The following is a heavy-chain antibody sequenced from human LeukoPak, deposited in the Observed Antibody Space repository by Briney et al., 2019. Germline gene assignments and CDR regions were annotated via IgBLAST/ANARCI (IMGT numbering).Heavy chain of an antibody. CDR1: GGTFSSYA. CDR3: ARDPLPSLRYFDWTHP. D-gene: IGHD3-9*01. Sequence: SVKVSCKASGGTFSSYAISWVRQAPGQGLEWMGRIIPILGIANYAQKFQGRVTITADKSTSTAYMELSSLRSEDTAVYYCARDPLPSLRYFDWTHPWGQGTLVTVSS. J-gene: IGHJ5*02. V-gene: IGHV1-69*04. CDR2: IIPILGIA.